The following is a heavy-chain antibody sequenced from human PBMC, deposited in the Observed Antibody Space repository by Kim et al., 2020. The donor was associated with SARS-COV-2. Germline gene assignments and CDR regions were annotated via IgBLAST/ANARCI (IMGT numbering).Heavy chain of an antibody. V-gene: IGHV1-3*01. CDR3: ARDRTVRYYYYGMDV. Sequence: KFQGRVTITRDTSASTAYMELSSLRSEDTAVYYCARDRTVRYYYYGMDVWGQGTTVTVSS. J-gene: IGHJ6*02. D-gene: IGHD4-17*01.